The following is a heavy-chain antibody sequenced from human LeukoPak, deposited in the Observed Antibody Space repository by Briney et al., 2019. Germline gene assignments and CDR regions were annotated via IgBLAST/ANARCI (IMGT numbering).Heavy chain of an antibody. V-gene: IGHV3-7*03. CDR2: IKQDGSEK. CDR3: AKDRITIFGVVNDAFDI. Sequence: GGFLRLSCAASGFTFSSYWMSWVRQAPGKGLEWVANIKQDGSEKYYVDSVKGRFTISRDNAKNSLYLQMNSLRAEDTALYYCAKDRITIFGVVNDAFDIWGQGTMVTVSS. D-gene: IGHD3-3*01. CDR1: GFTFSSYW. J-gene: IGHJ3*02.